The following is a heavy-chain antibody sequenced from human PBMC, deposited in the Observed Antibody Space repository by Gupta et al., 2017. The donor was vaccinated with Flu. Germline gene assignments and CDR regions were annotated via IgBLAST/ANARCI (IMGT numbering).Heavy chain of an antibody. CDR1: GGSFSGYY. CDR2: IRRNGIT. Sequence: QVQLQQWCAGLLKPSETLSLTCAVDGGSFSGYYWSWTRQPPGKGLGWIGEIRRNGITMVNPSLKSRVTISAEKYKGQFSLKLTYVTAEDTAVYDGAGYQLLSRFDPCGQGTLVTVS. V-gene: IGHV4-34*02. J-gene: IGHJ5*02. CDR3: AGYQLLSRFDP. D-gene: IGHD5-12*01.